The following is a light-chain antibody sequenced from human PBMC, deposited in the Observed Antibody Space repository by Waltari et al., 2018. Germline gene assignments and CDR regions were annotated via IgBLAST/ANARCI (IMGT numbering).Light chain of an antibody. CDR2: AAS. Sequence: DIQMTQSPSSLSASVGDRVTITCRASQSLSRYLNWYQQKPGKSPKLLIYAASTLQSGVPSRFSGSGSGTDFTLTISSLQPEDFATYFCQQFDTFPLTFGQGTRLEIK. CDR1: QSLSRY. J-gene: IGKJ5*01. V-gene: IGKV1-39*01. CDR3: QQFDTFPLT.